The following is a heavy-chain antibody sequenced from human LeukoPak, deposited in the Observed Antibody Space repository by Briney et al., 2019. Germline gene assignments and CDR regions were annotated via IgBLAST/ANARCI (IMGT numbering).Heavy chain of an antibody. CDR3: ARGRDSSGYRHQRRYFDY. D-gene: IGHD3-22*01. CDR1: GGSFSGYY. CDR2: INHSGST. Sequence: PSETLSLTCAVYGGSFSGYYWSWIRQPPGKGLEWIGEINHSGSTNYNPSLKSRVTISVDTSKNQFSLKLSSVTAADTAVYYCARGRDSSGYRHQRRYFDYWGQGTLVTVSS. V-gene: IGHV4-34*01. J-gene: IGHJ4*02.